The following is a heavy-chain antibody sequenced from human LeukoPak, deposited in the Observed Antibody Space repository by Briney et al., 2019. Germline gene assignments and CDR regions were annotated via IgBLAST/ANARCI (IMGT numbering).Heavy chain of an antibody. D-gene: IGHD5-12*01. CDR3: ARAHGSGYDYTFDY. CDR2: ISSSGSTI. J-gene: IGHJ4*02. V-gene: IGHV3-11*01. Sequence: RGSLRLSCAASGFTFSDYYMSWIRQAPGKGLEWVSYISSSGSTIYYADSVKGRFTISRDNAKNSLYLQMNSLRAEDTAVYYCARAHGSGYDYTFDYWGQGTLVTVSS. CDR1: GFTFSDYY.